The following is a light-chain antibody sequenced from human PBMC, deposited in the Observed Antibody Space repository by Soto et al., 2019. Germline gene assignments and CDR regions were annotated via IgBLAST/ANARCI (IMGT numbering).Light chain of an antibody. CDR2: GVS. V-gene: IGLV2-14*01. CDR3: ISYTGSSTSYV. CDR1: RSDIGSYNY. Sequence: QSALTQPASVSGSPGQSITISCSGTRSDIGSYNYVAWYQQFPGKTPKILIYGVSNRPSGVSNRFSGSKSGNTASLTISGLQAEDEADYYCISYTGSSTSYVFGGGTKV. J-gene: IGLJ1*01.